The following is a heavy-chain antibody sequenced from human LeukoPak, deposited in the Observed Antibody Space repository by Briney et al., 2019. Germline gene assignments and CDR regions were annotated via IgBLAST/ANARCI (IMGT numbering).Heavy chain of an antibody. D-gene: IGHD3-3*01. CDR1: GYTFTSYG. J-gene: IGHJ4*02. CDR3: ARGRITIFGVFMGFDY. V-gene: IGHV1-18*01. Sequence: ASLKVSCKASGYTFTSYGISWVRQAPGQGLEWMGWISVYNGNTNYAQKLKGRGTMTTDTSTSTAYMELRSLRSDDTAVYYCARGRITIFGVFMGFDYWGQGTLVTVSS. CDR2: ISVYNGNT.